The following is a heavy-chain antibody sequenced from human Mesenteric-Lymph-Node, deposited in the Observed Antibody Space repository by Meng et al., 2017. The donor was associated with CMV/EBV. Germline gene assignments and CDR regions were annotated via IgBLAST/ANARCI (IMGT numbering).Heavy chain of an antibody. D-gene: IGHD3-16*01. CDR1: GFIFTNYD. CDR3: AKSLGGEENY. J-gene: IGHJ4*02. V-gene: IGHV3-30*02. Sequence: GESLKSSCAASGFIFTNYDMHWVRQAPGKGLEWVAFIRIDGSEIHYTDSVKGRFTISRDNSKNTLYLQMNSLRSEDTAVYYCAKSLGGEENYWGQGTLVTVSS. CDR2: IRIDGSEI.